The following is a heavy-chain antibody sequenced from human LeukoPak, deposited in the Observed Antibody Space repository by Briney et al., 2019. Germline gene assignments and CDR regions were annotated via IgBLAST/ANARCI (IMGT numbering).Heavy chain of an antibody. J-gene: IGHJ3*01. CDR1: GFTVSSNY. CDR3: ARGPPGIQLWLSD. D-gene: IGHD5-18*01. CDR2: IYSGGST. V-gene: IGHV3-66*01. Sequence: GGSLRLSCAASGFTVSSNYMSWVRQAPGKGLEWVSVIYSGGSTYYADSVKGRFTISRDNSKNTSYLQMNSLRAEDTAVYYCARGPPGIQLWLSDWGQGTMVTVSS.